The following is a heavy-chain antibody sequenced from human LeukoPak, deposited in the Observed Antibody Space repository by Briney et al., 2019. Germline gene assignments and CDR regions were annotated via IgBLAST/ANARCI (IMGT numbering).Heavy chain of an antibody. CDR2: IYSGGST. Sequence: GGSLRLSCAASGFTVSSNYMCWVRQAPGKGLEWVSVIYSGGSTYYADSVKGRFTISRDNSKNTLYLQMNSLRAEDTAVYYCARGYCSSTSCPRGAYWGQGTLVTVSS. J-gene: IGHJ4*02. D-gene: IGHD2-2*01. V-gene: IGHV3-66*02. CDR3: ARGYCSSTSCPRGAY. CDR1: GFTVSSNY.